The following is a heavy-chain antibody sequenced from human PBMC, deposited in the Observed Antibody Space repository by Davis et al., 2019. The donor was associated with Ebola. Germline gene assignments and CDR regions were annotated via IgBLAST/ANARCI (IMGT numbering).Heavy chain of an antibody. CDR3: ARGGGYGGYGMDV. CDR2: INHSGRT. J-gene: IGHJ6*02. Sequence: MPSETLSLTCAVYGLSFSGYYWNWIRQPPGKGLEWLGQINHSGRTNYNPSLKSRVTISVDTSKNQFSLRVRSVTAADTAVYYCARGGGYGGYGMDVWGQGTTVTVSS. D-gene: IGHD6-25*01. V-gene: IGHV4-34*01. CDR1: GLSFSGYY.